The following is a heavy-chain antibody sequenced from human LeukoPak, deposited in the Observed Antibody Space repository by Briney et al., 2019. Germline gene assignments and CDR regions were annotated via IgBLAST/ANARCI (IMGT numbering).Heavy chain of an antibody. Sequence: GGSLRLSCAPSGFTFSRHAMSWVRQAPGKGREWVSGISGNGANTYYADSVKGRFTISRDNSKNTLYLQMNSLRAEDTAVYYCARSTYSSGWRDYWGEGTLLT. CDR3: ARSTYSSGWRDY. CDR2: ISGNGANT. D-gene: IGHD6-19*01. V-gene: IGHV3-23*01. J-gene: IGHJ4*02. CDR1: GFTFSRHA.